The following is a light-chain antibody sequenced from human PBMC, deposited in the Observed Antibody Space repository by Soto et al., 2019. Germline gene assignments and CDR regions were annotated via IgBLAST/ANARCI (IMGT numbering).Light chain of an antibody. Sequence: NFMLTQPHSVSESPGKTVTISCPRSRGSIASNYVQWYQQRPGSAPTTVIYEDNQRPSGVPDRFSGSIDSSSNSASLTISGLKTEDEADYYCQSYDSSNHVVFGGGTKLTVL. V-gene: IGLV6-57*04. CDR1: RGSIASNY. CDR3: QSYDSSNHVV. J-gene: IGLJ2*01. CDR2: EDN.